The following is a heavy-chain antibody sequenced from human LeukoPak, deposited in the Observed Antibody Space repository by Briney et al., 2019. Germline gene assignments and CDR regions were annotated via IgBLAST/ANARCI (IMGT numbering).Heavy chain of an antibody. CDR1: GGTFSSYT. J-gene: IGHJ6*02. Sequence: ASVKVSCKASGGTFSSYTISWVRQAPGQGLEWMGGIVPIFGTANYAQKFQGRVTITADESTSTAYMELSSLRSEDAAVYYCARGRYSSSINSMDVWGQGTTVTVSS. CDR2: IVPIFGTA. D-gene: IGHD6-6*01. CDR3: ARGRYSSSINSMDV. V-gene: IGHV1-69*01.